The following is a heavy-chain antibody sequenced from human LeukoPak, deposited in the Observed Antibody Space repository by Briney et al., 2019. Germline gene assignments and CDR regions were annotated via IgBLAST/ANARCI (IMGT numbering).Heavy chain of an antibody. V-gene: IGHV3-53*01. CDR3: ARPRYAYYYYGMDV. Sequence: GGSLRLSCAASGFTVSSNYMSWVRQAPGKGLEWVSVIYSGGSTYYADSVKGRFTISRDNSKNTLYLQMNSLRAEGTAVYYCARPRYAYYYYGMDVWGQGTTVTVSS. J-gene: IGHJ6*02. CDR1: GFTVSSNY. CDR2: IYSGGST. D-gene: IGHD3-9*01.